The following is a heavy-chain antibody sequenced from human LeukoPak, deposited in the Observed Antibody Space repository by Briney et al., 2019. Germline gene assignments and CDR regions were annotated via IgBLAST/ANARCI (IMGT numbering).Heavy chain of an antibody. D-gene: IGHD3-16*01. CDR2: IYYNGRT. V-gene: IGHV4-39*07. CDR3: ARRLRGSKYSFDY. J-gene: IGHJ4*02. CDR1: GDSINNNNYY. Sequence: SETLSLTCTVSGDSINNNNYYWGWIRQPPGEGLEWIGNIYYNGRTYYSPSLKSRVTISVDTSKNQFSLKLSSVTAADTAVYYCARRLRGSKYSFDYWGQGTLVTVSS.